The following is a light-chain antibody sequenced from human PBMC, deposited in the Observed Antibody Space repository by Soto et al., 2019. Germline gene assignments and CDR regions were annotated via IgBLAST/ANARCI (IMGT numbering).Light chain of an antibody. CDR3: QQSFSDPPLS. Sequence: DIQLTQSPSSLSASVGDRVTITCRASQSVTTYLNWYQKKPGKAPKLLISAASSLRDGVPSRFSGSGSGTVFTLTINSLHPEDFATYYCQQSFSDPPLSFGGGTRVEVK. V-gene: IGKV1-39*01. J-gene: IGKJ4*01. CDR2: AAS. CDR1: QSVTTY.